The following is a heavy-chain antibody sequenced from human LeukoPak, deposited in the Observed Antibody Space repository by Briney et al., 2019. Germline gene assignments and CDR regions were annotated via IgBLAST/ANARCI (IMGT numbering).Heavy chain of an antibody. CDR2: IYYSGST. J-gene: IGHJ5*02. V-gene: IGHV4-61*01. CDR3: ARDRVLLRAGFDP. D-gene: IGHD3-10*01. CDR1: GGSVSSGSYY. Sequence: PSETLSLTCTVSGGSVSSGSYYWRWIRQPPGKGLEWIGYIYYSGSTNYNPSLKSRVTISVDTSKNQFSLKLSSVTAADTAVYYCARDRVLLRAGFDPWGQGTLVTVSS.